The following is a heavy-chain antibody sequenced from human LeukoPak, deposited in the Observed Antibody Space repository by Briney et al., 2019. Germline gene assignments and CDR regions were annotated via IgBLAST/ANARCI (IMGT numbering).Heavy chain of an antibody. CDR3: ARSLRGYSYGYYYYYMDV. CDR1: GASISSGGYS. D-gene: IGHD5-18*01. CDR2: MYYSGST. V-gene: IGHV4-30-4*07. J-gene: IGHJ6*03. Sequence: PSETLSLTCAVSGASISSGGYSWSWFRQPPGKGLEWIGYMYYSGSTYYNPSLKSRVTISVDTSKNQFSLKLSSVTAADTAVYYCARSLRGYSYGYYYYYMDVWGKGTTVTVSS.